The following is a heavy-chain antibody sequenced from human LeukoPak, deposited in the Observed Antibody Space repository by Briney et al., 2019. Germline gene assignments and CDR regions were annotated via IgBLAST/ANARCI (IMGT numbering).Heavy chain of an antibody. J-gene: IGHJ4*02. Sequence: GGSLRLSCAASGFTFSSYWMNWVRQAPGKGLEWLAYISSSGRTTYYADSVRGRFTISRDNAKNSLYLQMNSLRAEDTAVYYCAKIASSSSQPYWGQGTLVTVSS. CDR3: AKIASSSSQPY. D-gene: IGHD6-13*01. V-gene: IGHV3-48*03. CDR1: GFTFSSYW. CDR2: ISSSGRTT.